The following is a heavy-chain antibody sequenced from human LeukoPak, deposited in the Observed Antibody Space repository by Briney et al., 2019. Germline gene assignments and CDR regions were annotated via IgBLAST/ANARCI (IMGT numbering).Heavy chain of an antibody. V-gene: IGHV1-2*06. CDR3: ARDSFSSGWYGGDFDY. D-gene: IGHD6-19*01. Sequence: ASVKVSCKASGYTFTGYYMHWVRQAPGQGLEWMGRINPNSGGTNYAQKFQGRVTMTRDTSISTAYMELSRLRSDDTAVYYCARDSFSSGWYGGDFDYWGQGTLVTVSS. J-gene: IGHJ4*02. CDR2: INPNSGGT. CDR1: GYTFTGYY.